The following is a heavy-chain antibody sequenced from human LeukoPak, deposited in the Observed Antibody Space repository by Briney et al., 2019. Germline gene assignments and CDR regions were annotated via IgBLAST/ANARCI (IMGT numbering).Heavy chain of an antibody. V-gene: IGHV3-21*01. Sequence: PGGSLRLSCAASGFTFSTYSMNWVRQAPGKGLEWVSYISSRSSYIYYADSVKGRFTISRDNAKNTLYLQMSSLRAEDTAVYYCATAGNYRFDYWGQGTLVTVSS. CDR1: GFTFSTYS. D-gene: IGHD1-7*01. J-gene: IGHJ4*02. CDR3: ATAGNYRFDY. CDR2: ISSRSSYI.